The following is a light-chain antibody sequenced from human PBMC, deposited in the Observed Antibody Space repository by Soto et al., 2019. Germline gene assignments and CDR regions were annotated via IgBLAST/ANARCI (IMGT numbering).Light chain of an antibody. CDR3: QQYSNWPPWT. J-gene: IGKJ1*01. Sequence: EIVMTQSPATLSVSPGERATLSCRASQSVSSNLAWYQQKPGQAPRLLIYGASTRATGIPARFSGSGSGTEFTLTSRRLQSEDFAVYYCQQYSNWPPWTFGQGTKGEIK. CDR2: GAS. CDR1: QSVSSN. V-gene: IGKV3-15*01.